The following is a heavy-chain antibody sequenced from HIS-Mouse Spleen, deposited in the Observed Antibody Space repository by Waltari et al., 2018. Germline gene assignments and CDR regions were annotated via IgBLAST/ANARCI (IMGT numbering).Heavy chain of an antibody. V-gene: IGHV4-39*07. CDR3: AREIPYSSSWYDWYFDL. J-gene: IGHJ2*01. Sequence: QLQLQESGPGLVKPSETLSLTCPVSGGSISSSSYHWGGIRQPPGKGLEWIGSIYYSGSTYYNPSLKSRVTISVDTSKNQFSLKLSSVTAADTAVYYCAREIPYSSSWYDWYFDLWGRGTLVTVSS. D-gene: IGHD6-13*01. CDR2: IYYSGST. CDR1: GGSISSSSYH.